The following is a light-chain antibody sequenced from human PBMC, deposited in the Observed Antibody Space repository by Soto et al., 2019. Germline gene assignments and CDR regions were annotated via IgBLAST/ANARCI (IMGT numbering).Light chain of an antibody. CDR3: SSYTRSSTVV. CDR2: EVS. Sequence: QSALTQPASVSGSPGQSITISCTGSSSDVGGYNYVSWYQQHPGKAPKFMIYEVSNRPSGVSNRFSGSKSGNTASLTISGLQAEDEADYYCSSYTRSSTVVFGGGTKLTVL. V-gene: IGLV2-14*01. CDR1: SSDVGGYNY. J-gene: IGLJ2*01.